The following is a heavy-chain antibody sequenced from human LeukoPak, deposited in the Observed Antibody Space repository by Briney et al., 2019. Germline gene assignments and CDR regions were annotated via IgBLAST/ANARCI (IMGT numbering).Heavy chain of an antibody. V-gene: IGHV3-9*01. D-gene: IGHD3-22*01. CDR2: ISWNSGSI. Sequence: GGSLRLSCAASGFTFSSYAMHWVRQAPGKGLEWVSGISWNSGSIGYADSVKGRFTISRDNAKNSLYLQMNSLRAEDTAVYYCARNAYDSSGTDFDYWGQGTLVTVSS. CDR1: GFTFSSYA. J-gene: IGHJ4*02. CDR3: ARNAYDSSGTDFDY.